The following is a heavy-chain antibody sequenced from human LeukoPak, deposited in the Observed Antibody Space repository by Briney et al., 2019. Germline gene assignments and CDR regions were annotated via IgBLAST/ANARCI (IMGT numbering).Heavy chain of an antibody. D-gene: IGHD6-19*01. CDR1: GGSISSYY. J-gene: IGHJ4*02. CDR3: ARADQRLYTSGWTYYFDY. Sequence: PSETLSLTCTVSGGSISSYYWSWIRQPPGKGLEWIGYIYSSGSTNYNPSLKSRVTISVDTSKNQFSLKLSSVTAADTAVYYCARADQRLYTSGWTYYFDYWGQGTLVTVSS. CDR2: IYSSGST. V-gene: IGHV4-59*01.